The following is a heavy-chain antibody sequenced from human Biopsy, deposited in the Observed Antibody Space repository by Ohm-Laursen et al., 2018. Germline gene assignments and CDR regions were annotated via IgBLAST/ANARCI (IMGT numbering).Heavy chain of an antibody. V-gene: IGHV4-39*01. CDR1: GGSISSSTTYY. CDR3: ARHPTGFWFDP. Sequence: SETLSLTCTASGGSISSSTTYYWAWLRQPPGKGLEWIGSIYNTETTFYNPSLKSRVTISVDTSTNQFSLKASSVTAADTALYFCARHPTGFWFDPWGHGTLVTVSS. J-gene: IGHJ5*02. CDR2: IYNTETT.